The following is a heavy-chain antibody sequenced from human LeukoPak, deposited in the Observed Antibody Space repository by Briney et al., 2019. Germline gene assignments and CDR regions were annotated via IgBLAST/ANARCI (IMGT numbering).Heavy chain of an antibody. CDR3: ARGTRALYYDTLTGWSSLDP. D-gene: IGHD3-9*01. CDR1: GYTFTSYG. J-gene: IGHJ5*02. CDR2: ISAYNGNT. Sequence: ASVKVSCKASGYTFTSYGISWVRQAPGQGLEWMGWISAYNGNTNYAQKLQGRVTMTTDTSTSTAYMELRSLRSDDTAVYYCARGTRALYYDTLTGWSSLDPWGQGTLVTVSS. V-gene: IGHV1-18*01.